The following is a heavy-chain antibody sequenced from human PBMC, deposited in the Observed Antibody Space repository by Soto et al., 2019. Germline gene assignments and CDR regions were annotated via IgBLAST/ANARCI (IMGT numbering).Heavy chain of an antibody. V-gene: IGHV3-23*01. CDR1: GFTFSSYA. D-gene: IGHD1-26*01. Sequence: EVQLLESGGGLVQPGGSLRLSCAASGFTFSSYAMSWVRQAPGKGLERVSVISGSGGSTYYADSVKGRFTVSRDNSKNTLYLQMNSLRAEDTAVYYCAKRGSGSQFDYWGQGTLVTVSS. CDR3: AKRGSGSQFDY. CDR2: ISGSGGST. J-gene: IGHJ4*02.